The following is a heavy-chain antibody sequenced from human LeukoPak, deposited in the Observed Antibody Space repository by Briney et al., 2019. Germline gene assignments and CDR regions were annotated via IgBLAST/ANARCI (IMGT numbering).Heavy chain of an antibody. Sequence: GGSLRLSCAASGFTFSSYAMSWVRQAPGKGLEWVSDISGSGGSTYYADSVKGRFTISRDNSKNTLYLQMNSLRGEDTALYYCAKKYSTGLDPWGQGTLVTVSS. D-gene: IGHD1-26*01. J-gene: IGHJ5*02. CDR1: GFTFSSYA. CDR3: AKKYSTGLDP. CDR2: ISGSGGST. V-gene: IGHV3-23*01.